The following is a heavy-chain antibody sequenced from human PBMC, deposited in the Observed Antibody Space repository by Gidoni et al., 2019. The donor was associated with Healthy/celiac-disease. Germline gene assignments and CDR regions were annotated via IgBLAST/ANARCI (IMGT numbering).Heavy chain of an antibody. CDR2: IIPIFGTA. CDR1: GGTFSSYA. V-gene: IGHV1-69*01. D-gene: IGHD3-10*02. J-gene: IGHJ6*02. CDR3: ARDGWCSGSYFQARYYYYGMDV. Sequence: QVQLVQSGAEVKKPGSSVKVSCKAYGGTFSSYAISWVRQATGQGLEWMGGIIPIFGTANYAQKFQGRVTITADESTSTAYMELSSLRSEDTAVYYGARDGWCSGSYFQARYYYYGMDVWGQGTTVTVSS.